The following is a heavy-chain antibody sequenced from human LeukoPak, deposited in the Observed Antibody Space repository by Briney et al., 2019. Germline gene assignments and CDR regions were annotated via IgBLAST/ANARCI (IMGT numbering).Heavy chain of an antibody. CDR1: GFTFSSYA. CDR3: ARGPAAHIIPFDY. J-gene: IGHJ4*02. D-gene: IGHD6-13*01. CDR2: ISYDGSNK. V-gene: IGHV3-30*04. Sequence: GRSLRLSCAASGFTFSSYAMHWVRQAPGKGLEWVAVISYDGSNKYYADSVKGRFTISRDNSKNTLYLQTNSLRAEDTAVYYCARGPAAHIIPFDYWGQGTLVTVSS.